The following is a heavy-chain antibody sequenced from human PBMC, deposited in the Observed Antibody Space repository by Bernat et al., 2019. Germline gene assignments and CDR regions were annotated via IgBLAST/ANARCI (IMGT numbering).Heavy chain of an antibody. CDR3: ARGKTYYYDSSGYYYFDPGAFDI. V-gene: IGHV1-2*04. J-gene: IGHJ3*02. D-gene: IGHD3-22*01. CDR1: GYTFTGYY. CDR2: INPNSGGT. Sequence: QVQLVQSGAEVKKPGASVKVSCKASGYTFTGYYMHWVRQAPGQGLEWMGWINPNSGGTNYAQKFQGWVTMTRDTSISTAYMELSRLGSDDTAVYYCARGKTYYYDSSGYYYFDPGAFDIWGQGTMVTVSS.